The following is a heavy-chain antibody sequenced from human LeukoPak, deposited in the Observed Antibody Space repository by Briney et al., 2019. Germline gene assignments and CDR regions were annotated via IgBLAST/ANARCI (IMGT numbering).Heavy chain of an antibody. CDR2: IWYDASKK. CDR3: ARRDGDNDRGFDY. CDR1: GFIFSDYG. J-gene: IGHJ4*02. Sequence: GGSLRLSCAASGFIFSDYGMHWVRQAPGKGLEWVAAIWYDASKKYYADSMKGRFTISRDNSKNTLYLQMNSLRAEDTAVYYCARRDGDNDRGFDYWGQRTLVIVSS. D-gene: IGHD4-23*01. V-gene: IGHV3-33*01.